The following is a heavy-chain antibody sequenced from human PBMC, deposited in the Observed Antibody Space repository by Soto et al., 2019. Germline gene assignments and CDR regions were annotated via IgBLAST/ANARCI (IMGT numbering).Heavy chain of an antibody. CDR1: GFTFSSYW. CDR2: IKQDGSEK. Sequence: PXGSLRLSCTAAGFTFSSYWMSWVRQAPGKGLDWVANIKQDGSEKYYVDSVKGRFTISRDNAKNSLYRQMNSLRAEDTVVYYCARGKPSGWYSWGQGTLVTVSS. D-gene: IGHD6-19*01. CDR3: ARGKPSGWYS. V-gene: IGHV3-7*03. J-gene: IGHJ5*02.